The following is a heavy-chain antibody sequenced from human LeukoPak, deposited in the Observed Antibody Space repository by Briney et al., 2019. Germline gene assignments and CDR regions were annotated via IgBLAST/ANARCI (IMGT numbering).Heavy chain of an antibody. Sequence: SETLSLTCTVSSGSISSYYWNWIRQPPGKGPEWIGCISDTGTTKYNPALKSRVTISVDTSKNQFSLTLTSVTAADTGVYFGATGYGEPFEKWGQGTLVSVSS. CDR2: ISDTGTT. J-gene: IGHJ4*02. CDR1: SGSISSYY. CDR3: ATGYGEPFEK. V-gene: IGHV4-59*01. D-gene: IGHD3-9*01.